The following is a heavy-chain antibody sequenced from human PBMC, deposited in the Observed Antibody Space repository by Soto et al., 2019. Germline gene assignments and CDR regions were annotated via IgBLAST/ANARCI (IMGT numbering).Heavy chain of an antibody. Sequence: GGSLRLSCAASGFTFSDYYMSWIRQAPGKGLEWVSYISSGGRYTNYADSVKGRFTISRDNAKNSLYLQMNSLRAEDTAVYYCVKHLRQQSYRARGTFVPVSS. D-gene: IGHD3-3*02. J-gene: IGHJ4*02. CDR1: GFTFSDYY. CDR2: ISSGGRYT. CDR3: VKHLRQQSY. V-gene: IGHV3-11*03.